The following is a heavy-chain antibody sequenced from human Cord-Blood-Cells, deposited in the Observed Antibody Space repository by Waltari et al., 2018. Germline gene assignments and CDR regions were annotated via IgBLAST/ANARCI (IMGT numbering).Heavy chain of an antibody. CDR3: ARDRGLSSSWLRHSDYYYGMDV. CDR1: GGTFSSYA. V-gene: IGHV1-69*06. CDR2: IIPIFGTA. Sequence: QVQLVQSGAEVKKPGSSVKVSCKASGGTFSSYAISWVRQAPGPGLEWMGGIIPIFGTANYAQKFQGRVTITADKSTSTAYMELSSLRSEDTAVYYCARDRGLSSSWLRHSDYYYGMDVWGQGTTVTVSS. J-gene: IGHJ6*02. D-gene: IGHD6-13*01.